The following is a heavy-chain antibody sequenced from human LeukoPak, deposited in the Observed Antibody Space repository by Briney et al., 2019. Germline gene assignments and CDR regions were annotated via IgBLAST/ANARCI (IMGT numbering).Heavy chain of an antibody. V-gene: IGHV1-46*01. D-gene: IGHD4-17*01. CDR2: INPSGGST. J-gene: IGHJ3*02. CDR3: ARSGNFHDYGDYSDAFDI. Sequence: ASVKVSCKASGYTFTSYYMHWVRQAPGQGLEWMGIINPSGGSTSYAQKFQGRVTMTRDTSTSTVYMELSSLRSEDTAVYYCARSGNFHDYGDYSDAFDIWGQGTMVTVSS. CDR1: GYTFTSYY.